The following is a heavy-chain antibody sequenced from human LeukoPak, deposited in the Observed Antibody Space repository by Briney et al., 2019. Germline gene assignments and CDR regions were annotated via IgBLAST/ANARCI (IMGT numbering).Heavy chain of an antibody. CDR3: ARGSDGTDY. J-gene: IGHJ4*02. CDR1: GFTFSSYG. D-gene: IGHD1-26*01. V-gene: IGHV3-23*01. CDR2: ISGSGGST. Sequence: GGSLRLSCAASGFTFSSYGMSWVRQAPGKGLEWVSAISGSGGSTYYADSVKGRFTISRDNSKNTLYLQMNSLRAEDTAVYFCARGSDGTDYWGQGTLVTVSS.